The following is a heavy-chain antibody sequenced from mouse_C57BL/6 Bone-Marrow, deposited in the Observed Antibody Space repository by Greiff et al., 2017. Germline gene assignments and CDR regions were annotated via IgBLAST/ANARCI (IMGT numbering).Heavy chain of an antibody. CDR1: GFTFSDFY. D-gene: IGHD1-1*01. V-gene: IGHV7-1*01. Sequence: EVKVVESGGGLVQSGRSLRLSCATSGFTFSDFYMEWVRQAPGKGLEWIAASRNKANDYTTEYSASVKGRFIVSRDTSQSILYLQMNALRAEDTAIYYCARDVYYYGSRDWYFDVWGTGTTVTVSS. CDR2: SRNKANDYTT. CDR3: ARDVYYYGSRDWYFDV. J-gene: IGHJ1*03.